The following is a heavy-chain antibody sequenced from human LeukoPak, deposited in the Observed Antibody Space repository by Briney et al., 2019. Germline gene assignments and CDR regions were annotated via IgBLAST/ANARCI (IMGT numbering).Heavy chain of an antibody. CDR1: GFTFSSYA. Sequence: GGPLRLSCAASGFTFSSYAMSWVRQAPGKGLEWVSAISGSGGSTYYADSVKGRFTISRDNSKNTLYLQMNSLRAEDTAVYYCAKGVYSSSPGPIGYWGQGTLVTVSS. CDR3: AKGVYSSSPGPIGY. D-gene: IGHD6-13*01. J-gene: IGHJ4*02. V-gene: IGHV3-23*01. CDR2: ISGSGGST.